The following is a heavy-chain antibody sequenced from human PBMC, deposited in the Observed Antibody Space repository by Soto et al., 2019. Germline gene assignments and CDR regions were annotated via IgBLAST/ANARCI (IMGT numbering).Heavy chain of an antibody. CDR2: IYYSGST. V-gene: IGHV4-31*03. CDR1: GGSISSGGYY. CDR3: AREGASYWFDP. J-gene: IGHJ5*02. Sequence: QVQLQESGPGLVKPSQTLSLTCTVSGGSISSGGYYWSWIRPHPGKGLEWVGYIYYSGSTYYDPSLKSRVTTSVDTSKNQFSLKLSSVTAADTAVYYCAREGASYWFDPGGRGTLVTVSS.